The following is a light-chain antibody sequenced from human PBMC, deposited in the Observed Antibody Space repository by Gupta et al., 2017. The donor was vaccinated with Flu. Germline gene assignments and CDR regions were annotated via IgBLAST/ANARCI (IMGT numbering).Light chain of an antibody. CDR2: DAS. CDR3: QKRSNWPPYT. Sequence: EIVLTQSPATLSLSPGERATLSCRASQSVGTYLAWYQQKPGQTPRLLIYDASNRATGIPARFSGSESGTDFTLTISSLEPEDFAVYYCQKRSNWPPYTFGQGTRLEIK. CDR1: QSVGTY. V-gene: IGKV3-11*01. J-gene: IGKJ2*01.